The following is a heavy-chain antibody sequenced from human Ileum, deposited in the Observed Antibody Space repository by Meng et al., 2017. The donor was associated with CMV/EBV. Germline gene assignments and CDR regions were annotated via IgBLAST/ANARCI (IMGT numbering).Heavy chain of an antibody. V-gene: IGHV4-30-4*08. Sequence: QLQLQESGRGLVKPSPTLSLTCTGSCGSISSGDYYWSWIREPPGKGLEWIGYINYRGTTHYNPSLKSRLTISVDTSNNQFSLILSSVTAADTALYYCARAISGHYYVPWGQGTLVTVSS. CDR1: CGSISSGDYY. CDR3: ARAISGHYYVP. J-gene: IGHJ1*01. CDR2: INYRGTT. D-gene: IGHD3-22*01.